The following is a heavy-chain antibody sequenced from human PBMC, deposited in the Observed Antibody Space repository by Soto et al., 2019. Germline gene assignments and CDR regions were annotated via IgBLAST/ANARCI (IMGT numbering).Heavy chain of an antibody. CDR2: IYHIGST. J-gene: IGHJ6*02. V-gene: IGHV4-4*02. D-gene: IGHD3-10*01. CDR3: ASGGTMVRGVFYYYYYGMDV. Sequence: PSETLSLTCAVSGGSVSSSNWWTWVRQSPGKGLEWIGDIYHIGSTDYNPSLESRVTISVDTSKNQFSLKLSSVTAADTAVYYCASGGTMVRGVFYYYYYGMDVWGQGTTVTVSS. CDR1: GGSVSSSNW.